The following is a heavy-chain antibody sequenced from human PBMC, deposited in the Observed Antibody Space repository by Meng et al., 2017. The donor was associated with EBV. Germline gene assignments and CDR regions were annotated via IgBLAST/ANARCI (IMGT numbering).Heavy chain of an antibody. Sequence: QGPWGLSGAEVKKPGSSVKVSCKVSGGTFSSYAISWVRQAPGQGLEWMGGIIPIFGTANYAQKFQGRVTITADKSTSTAYMELSSLRSEDTAVYYCARAEIAAAGRLDYWGQGTLVTVSS. CDR2: IIPIFGTA. CDR1: GGTFSSYA. D-gene: IGHD6-13*01. V-gene: IGHV1-69*06. J-gene: IGHJ4*02. CDR3: ARAEIAAAGRLDY.